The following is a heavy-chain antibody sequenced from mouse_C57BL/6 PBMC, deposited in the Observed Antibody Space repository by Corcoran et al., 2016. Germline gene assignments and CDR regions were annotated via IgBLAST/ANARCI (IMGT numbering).Heavy chain of an antibody. CDR2: IYPGSGNT. Sequence: QVQLKQSGAELVRPGASVKLSCKASGYTFTDYYINWVKQRPGQGLEWIARIYPGSGNTYYNEKFKGKATLTAEKSSSTAYMQLSSLTSEDSAVYFCASHYSNYWFAYWDQGTLVTVSA. J-gene: IGHJ3*01. V-gene: IGHV1-76*01. D-gene: IGHD2-5*01. CDR1: GYTFTDYY. CDR3: ASHYSNYWFAY.